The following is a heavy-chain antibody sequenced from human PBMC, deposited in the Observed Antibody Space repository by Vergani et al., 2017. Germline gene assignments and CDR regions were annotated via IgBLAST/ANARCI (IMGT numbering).Heavy chain of an antibody. Sequence: QVQLVQSGAEVKKPGASVKVSCKASGYTFTSYGISWVRQAPGQGLEWMGWISPYNGNTNYAQKLQGRVTMTTDTSTSTAYMELRSLRSDDTAVYYCARARLVSGSYSGGYYYYGMDVWGQGTTVTVSS. J-gene: IGHJ6*02. CDR2: ISPYNGNT. CDR3: ARARLVSGSYSGGYYYYGMDV. D-gene: IGHD1-26*01. V-gene: IGHV1-18*01. CDR1: GYTFTSYG.